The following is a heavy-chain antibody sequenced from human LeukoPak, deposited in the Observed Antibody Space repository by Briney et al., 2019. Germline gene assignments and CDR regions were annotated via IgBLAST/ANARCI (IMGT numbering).Heavy chain of an antibody. D-gene: IGHD3-9*01. CDR2: ISAYNGNT. J-gene: IGHJ5*02. CDR1: GYTFTSYG. V-gene: IGHV1-18*01. CDR3: ARAEPPYDIGP. Sequence: ASVKVSCKASGYTFTSYGISWVRQAPGQGLEWMGWISAYNGNTNYAQKPQGRVTMTTGTSTSTAYLELRSLRSDDTAGYYCARAEPPYDIGPWGQGTLVTVSS.